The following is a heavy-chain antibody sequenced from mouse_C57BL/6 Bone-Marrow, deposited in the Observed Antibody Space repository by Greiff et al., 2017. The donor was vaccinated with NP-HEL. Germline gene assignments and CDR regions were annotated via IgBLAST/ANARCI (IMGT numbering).Heavy chain of an antibody. CDR3: THIIYYDYDGAY. V-gene: IGHV14-4*01. CDR1: GFNIKDDY. Sequence: EVKLMESGAELVRPGASVKLSCTASGFNIKDDYMHWVKQRPEQGLEWIGWIDPENGDTEYASKFQGKATITADTSSNTAYLQLSSLTSEDTAVYCGTHIIYYDYDGAYWGQGTLVTVSA. CDR2: IDPENGDT. J-gene: IGHJ3*01. D-gene: IGHD2-4*01.